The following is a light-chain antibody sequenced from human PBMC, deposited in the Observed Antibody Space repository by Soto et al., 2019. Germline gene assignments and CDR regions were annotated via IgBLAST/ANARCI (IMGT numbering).Light chain of an antibody. Sequence: AIQLTQSPSSLSASVGDRVTISCRASQGIGNDLAWYQQKPGKAPRLLIFAASNLQSGVPSRFSGSGSGTDFTLTISRLQPEDFATYYCLQLYNFSWTFGQGTKVEIE. CDR3: LQLYNFSWT. J-gene: IGKJ1*01. CDR1: QGIGND. V-gene: IGKV1-6*01. CDR2: AAS.